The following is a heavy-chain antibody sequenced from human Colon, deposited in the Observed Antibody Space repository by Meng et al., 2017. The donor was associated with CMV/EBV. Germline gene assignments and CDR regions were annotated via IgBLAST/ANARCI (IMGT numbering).Heavy chain of an antibody. J-gene: IGHJ5*02. V-gene: IGHV3-11*01. D-gene: IGHD6-13*01. CDR1: GFSFNDYS. CDR2: ISSSGRTI. Sequence: ASGFSFNDYSMSWIRQAPGKGLDWVSYISSSGRTIYYADSVRGRFTISRDNARNSLYLQMNTLRADDTAVYYCVRTPAAATGWFDPWGQGTLVTVSS. CDR3: VRTPAAATGWFDP.